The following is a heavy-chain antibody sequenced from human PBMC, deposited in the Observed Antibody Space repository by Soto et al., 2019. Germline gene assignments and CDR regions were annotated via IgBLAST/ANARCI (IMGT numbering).Heavy chain of an antibody. CDR1: GYTFTGYY. D-gene: IGHD2-15*01. V-gene: IGHV1-2*02. Sequence: ASVKVSCKASGYTFTGYYMHWVRQAPGQGLEWMGWINPNSGGTNYAQKFQGRVTMTRDTSISTAYMELSRLRSDDTAVYYCARGVVVVAALYNWFDPWGQGTLVTVS. J-gene: IGHJ5*02. CDR3: ARGVVVVAALYNWFDP. CDR2: INPNSGGT.